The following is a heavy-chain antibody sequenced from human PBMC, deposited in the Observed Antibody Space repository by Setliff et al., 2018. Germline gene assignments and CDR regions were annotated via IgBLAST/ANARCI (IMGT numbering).Heavy chain of an antibody. J-gene: IGHJ6*03. Sequence: PSETLSLTCTVSGASLSSGTYYWGWIRQPPGKGLEWIGRIYYRGDTYYNASLKGRLTISVDTAQNQFSLRLTSVTAADTAVYYCATRKSSGRLYYMDVWGKGTTVTVSS. CDR2: IYYRGDT. CDR1: GASLSSGTYY. D-gene: IGHD1-26*01. CDR3: ATRKSSGRLYYMDV. V-gene: IGHV4-39*01.